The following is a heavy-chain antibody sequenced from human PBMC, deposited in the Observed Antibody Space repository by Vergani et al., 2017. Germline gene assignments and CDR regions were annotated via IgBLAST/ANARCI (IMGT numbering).Heavy chain of an antibody. D-gene: IGHD3-10*01. Sequence: QVQLVQSGAEVKKPGASVKVSCKASGYTFTGYYMHWVRQAPGQGLEWMGWINPNSGGTNYTQKFQGRVTMTRDTSISTAYMELSRLRSDDTAVYYCARALWFGELLLVGGYWGQGTLVTVSS. V-gene: IGHV1-2*02. CDR3: ARALWFGELLLVGGY. J-gene: IGHJ4*02. CDR1: GYTFTGYY. CDR2: INPNSGGT.